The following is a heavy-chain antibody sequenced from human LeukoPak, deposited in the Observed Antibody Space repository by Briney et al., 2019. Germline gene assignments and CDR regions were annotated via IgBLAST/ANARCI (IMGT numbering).Heavy chain of an antibody. V-gene: IGHV4-4*07. CDR2: IYTSGST. D-gene: IGHD3-10*01. J-gene: IGHJ6*03. CDR3: ARTTMVRGTYYMDV. CDR1: GGSISSYY. Sequence: SETLSLTCTVSGGSISSYYWSWIRQSAGKGLEWIGRIYTSGSTNYNPSLKSRVTMSVDTSKNQFSLKLSSVTAADTAVYYCARTTMVRGTYYMDVWGKGTTVTISS.